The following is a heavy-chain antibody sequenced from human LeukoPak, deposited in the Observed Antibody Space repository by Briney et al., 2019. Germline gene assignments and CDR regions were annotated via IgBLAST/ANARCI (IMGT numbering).Heavy chain of an antibody. D-gene: IGHD5-12*01. V-gene: IGHV3-49*04. CDR1: GFTVSSNY. CDR3: TRGDEREYSGYEVGI. CDR2: IRSKAYGGTT. Sequence: GGSLRLSCAASGFTVSSNYMSWVRQAPGKGLEWVGFIRSKAYGGTTGYAASVKGRFTISRDDSKSIAYLQMNSLKTEDTAVYYCTRGDEREYSGYEVGIWGQGTLVTVSS. J-gene: IGHJ4*02.